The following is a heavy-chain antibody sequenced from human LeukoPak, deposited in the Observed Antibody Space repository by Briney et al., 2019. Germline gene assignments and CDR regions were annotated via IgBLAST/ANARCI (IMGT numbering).Heavy chain of an antibody. Sequence: GGSLRLSCAASGFTVSSNYMSWVRQAPGKGLEWVSVVSGSGGSTYYADSVKGRFTISRDNSKNTVYLQMNSLRAEDTAVYYCAKVAPGGYLIDYWGQGTLVTVSS. CDR3: AKVAPGGYLIDY. CDR1: GFTVSSNY. V-gene: IGHV3-23*01. CDR2: VSGSGGST. J-gene: IGHJ4*02. D-gene: IGHD5-18*01.